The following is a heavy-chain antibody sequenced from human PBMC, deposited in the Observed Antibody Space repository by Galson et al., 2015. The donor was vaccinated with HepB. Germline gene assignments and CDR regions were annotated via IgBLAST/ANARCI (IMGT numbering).Heavy chain of an antibody. CDR1: GFTFSSYW. D-gene: IGHD3-10*01. Sequence: SLRLSCAASGFTFSSYWMSWVRQAPGKGLEWVANIKQDGSEKYYVDSVKGRFTISRDNAKNSLYLQMNSLRAEDTAVYYCAREGITMVRGVLDYWGQGTLVTVSS. CDR2: IKQDGSEK. V-gene: IGHV3-7*03. J-gene: IGHJ4*02. CDR3: AREGITMVRGVLDY.